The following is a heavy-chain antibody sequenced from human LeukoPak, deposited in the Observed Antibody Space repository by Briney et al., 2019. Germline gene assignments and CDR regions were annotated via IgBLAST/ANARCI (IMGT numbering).Heavy chain of an antibody. Sequence: SETLSLTCAVYGGSFSGYYWSWIRQPPGKGLEWIGEINHSGSTNYNPSLKSRVTISVDTSKNQFSLKLSSVTAADTAVYYCVRDILPKDAFDIWGQGTMVTVSS. CDR2: INHSGST. CDR1: GGSFSGYY. CDR3: VRDILPKDAFDI. J-gene: IGHJ3*02. V-gene: IGHV4-34*01. D-gene: IGHD2-15*01.